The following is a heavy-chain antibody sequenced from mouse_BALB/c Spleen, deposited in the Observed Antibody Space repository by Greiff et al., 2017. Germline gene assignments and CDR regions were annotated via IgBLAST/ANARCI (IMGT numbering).Heavy chain of an antibody. J-gene: IGHJ4*01. V-gene: IGHV2-9-2*01. CDR2: IWTGGGT. Sequence: QVQLKESGPGLVAPSQSLSITCTVSGFSLTSYDISWIRQPPGKGLEWLGVIWTGGGTNYNSAFMSRLSISKDNSKSQVFLKMNSLQTDDTAIYYCVRDRGDNYAMDYWGQGTSVTVSS. CDR1: GFSLTSYD. D-gene: IGHD3-1*01. CDR3: VRDRGDNYAMDY.